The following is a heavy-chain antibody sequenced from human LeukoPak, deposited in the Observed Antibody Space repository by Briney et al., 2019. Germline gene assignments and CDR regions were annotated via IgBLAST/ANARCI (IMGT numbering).Heavy chain of an antibody. CDR1: KFTFHTYG. V-gene: IGHV3-48*01. Sequence: GGSLRLSCAASKFTFHTYGMNWVRQAPGKGLEWVSYISSSGSTKYYADSVKGRFTVSRDKAKQMNSLRVDDTAVYYCARGGYCSGGTCYTGDYWGQGTLVTVSS. D-gene: IGHD2-15*01. J-gene: IGHJ4*02. CDR2: ISSSGSTK. CDR3: ARGGYCSGGTCYTGDY.